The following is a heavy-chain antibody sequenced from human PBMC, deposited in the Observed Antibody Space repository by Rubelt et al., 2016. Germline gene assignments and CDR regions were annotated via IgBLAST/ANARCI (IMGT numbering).Heavy chain of an antibody. D-gene: IGHD2-2*02. CDR2: INSDGSST. Sequence: EVQLVESGGGLVQPGGSLRLSCAASGFTFSSYWMHWVRQAPGKGLVWVSRINSDGSSTSYADSVKGRLTSARDNAKNTLYLQMNGLRAEDTAVYYCARSGPDVVVPAAIRVEGDAFDIWGQGTMVTVSS. J-gene: IGHJ3*02. V-gene: IGHV3-74*01. CDR1: GFTFSSYW. CDR3: ARSGPDVVVPAAIRVEGDAFDI.